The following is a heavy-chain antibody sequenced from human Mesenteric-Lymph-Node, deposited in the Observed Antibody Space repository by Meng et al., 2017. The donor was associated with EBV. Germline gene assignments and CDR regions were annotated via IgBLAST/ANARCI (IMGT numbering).Heavy chain of an antibody. V-gene: IGHV4-4*02. CDR2: IYHSGST. D-gene: IGHD2-21*02. CDR1: GDSLSSVNW. Sequence: QRQSCGPCSGKPSGILSPTAAVSGDSLSSVNWWSWVRQPPGKGLEWIGEIYHSGSTNYNPPLKSRVTISVDESKNQFSLRLSSVTAADTAVYYCARAGAYCGGDCYHPRWGQGTLVTVSS. CDR3: ARAGAYCGGDCYHPR. J-gene: IGHJ4*02.